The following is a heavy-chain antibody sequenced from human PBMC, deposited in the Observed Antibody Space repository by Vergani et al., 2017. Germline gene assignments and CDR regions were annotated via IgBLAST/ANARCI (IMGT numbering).Heavy chain of an antibody. CDR2: IWYDGSNK. J-gene: IGHJ6*02. CDR3: AKDGASSDYYYYGMDV. CDR1: GFTFSSYG. Sequence: VQLVESGGVVVQPGGSLRLSCAASGFTFSSYGMHWVRQAPGKGLEWVAVIWYDGSNKYYADSVKGRFTISRDNSKNTLYLQMNSLRAEDTAVYYCAKDGASSDYYYYGMDVWGQGP. V-gene: IGHV3-33*06. D-gene: IGHD3-16*01.